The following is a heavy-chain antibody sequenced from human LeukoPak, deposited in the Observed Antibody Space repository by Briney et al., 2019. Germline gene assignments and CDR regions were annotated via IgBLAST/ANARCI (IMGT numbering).Heavy chain of an antibody. CDR2: IYHSGST. Sequence: PSETLSLTCAVYGGSFSGYYWSWIRQPPGKGLEWIGYIYHSGSTYYNPSLKSRVTISVDRSKNQFSLKLSSVTAADTAVYYCARVPPEPYAFDIWGQGTMVTVSS. V-gene: IGHV4-30-2*01. J-gene: IGHJ3*02. CDR1: GGSFSGYY. D-gene: IGHD1-26*01. CDR3: ARVPPEPYAFDI.